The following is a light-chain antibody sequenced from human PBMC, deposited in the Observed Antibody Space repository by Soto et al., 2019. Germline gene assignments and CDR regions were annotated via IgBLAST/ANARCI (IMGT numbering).Light chain of an antibody. Sequence: VVLTQSPATLSLSAGERATLSCRTSLSVSVYLDWYQQKPGQAPRLLISGASNRATGIPARFSGSGSGTDFTLTISSLEPEDFAVYYCHQRQYWPPITFGQGTRLEI. CDR1: LSVSVY. CDR2: GAS. V-gene: IGKV3-11*01. J-gene: IGKJ5*01. CDR3: HQRQYWPPIT.